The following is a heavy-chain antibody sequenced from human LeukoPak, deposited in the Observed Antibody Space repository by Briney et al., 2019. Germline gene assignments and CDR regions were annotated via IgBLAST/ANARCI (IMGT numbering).Heavy chain of an antibody. V-gene: IGHV3-33*01. CDR3: ARASGVFDY. D-gene: IGHD3-10*01. CDR1: GFTFSTYG. CDR2: IWSDGSNR. J-gene: IGHJ4*02. Sequence: TGGSLRLSCAASGFTFSTYGIHWVRQAPGKGLEWVAVIWSDGSNRYYADSVKGRFTISGDNSKNTLYLQMNSLRAEDTAVYFCARASGVFDYWGQGTLVTVSS.